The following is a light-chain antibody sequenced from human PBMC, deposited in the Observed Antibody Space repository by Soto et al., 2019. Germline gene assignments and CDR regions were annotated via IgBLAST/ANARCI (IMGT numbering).Light chain of an antibody. CDR3: SSYTSSSTVV. V-gene: IGLV2-14*01. J-gene: IGLJ1*01. CDR1: SSDVGGYNF. CDR2: DVT. Sequence: QSALTQPAFVSGSPGQSITISCTGTSSDVGGYNFVSWYQQHPGKVPKLMIYDVTNRPSGVSNRFSGSKSGNTASLTISGLQDEDEADYYCSSYTSSSTVVFGTGTKLTVL.